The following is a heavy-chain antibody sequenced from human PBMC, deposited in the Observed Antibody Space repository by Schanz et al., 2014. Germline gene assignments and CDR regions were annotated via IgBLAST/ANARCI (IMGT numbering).Heavy chain of an antibody. Sequence: VQVVESGGGLVQPGGSLRLSCAASGFMFSSYGMHWVRQAPGKGLEWVGVISYDGSKKSYADSVKGRFTISRDNSKNTVYLQMNSLRPGDTAVYYCARESSNDIVLVPGAVFDHWGQGILVTVSS. J-gene: IGHJ4*02. D-gene: IGHD2-2*01. CDR2: ISYDGSKK. CDR3: ARESSNDIVLVPGAVFDH. CDR1: GFMFSSYG. V-gene: IGHV3-30*03.